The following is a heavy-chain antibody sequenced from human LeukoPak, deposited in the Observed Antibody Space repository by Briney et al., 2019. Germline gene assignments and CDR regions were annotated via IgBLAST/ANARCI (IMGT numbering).Heavy chain of an antibody. J-gene: IGHJ6*03. CDR3: AKDQTCPYYDFWSGYSPDLYYYYMDV. Sequence: GGSLRLSCAASGFTFSSYAMSWVRQAPGKGLEWVSAISGSGGSTYYADSVKGRFTISRDNSKNTLYLQMNSLRAEDTAVYYCAKDQTCPYYDFWSGYSPDLYYYYMDVWGKGTTVTVSS. CDR1: GFTFSSYA. D-gene: IGHD3-3*01. V-gene: IGHV3-23*01. CDR2: ISGSGGST.